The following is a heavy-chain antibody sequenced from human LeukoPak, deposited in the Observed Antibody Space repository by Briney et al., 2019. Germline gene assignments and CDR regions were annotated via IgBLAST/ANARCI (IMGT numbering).Heavy chain of an antibody. Sequence: GGSLRLSCAASGFTFSSYWMSWVRQAPGKGLEWVANIKQDGSEKYYVDSVKGRFTISRDNAKNSLYLQMNSLRAEDTALYYCAKDGYYDSTGSIAYWGQGTVVTVSS. CDR3: AKDGYYDSTGSIAY. CDR1: GFTFSSYW. V-gene: IGHV3-7*03. CDR2: IKQDGSEK. J-gene: IGHJ4*02. D-gene: IGHD3-22*01.